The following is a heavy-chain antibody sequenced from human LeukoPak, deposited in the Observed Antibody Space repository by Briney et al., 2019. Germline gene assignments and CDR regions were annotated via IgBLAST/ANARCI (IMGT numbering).Heavy chain of an antibody. CDR3: ARVYCGGDCYWGEDYYYYYYMDV. CDR1: GFTFSSYW. D-gene: IGHD2-21*01. J-gene: IGHJ6*03. CDR2: INSDGSST. V-gene: IGHV3-74*01. Sequence: PGGSLRLSCAASGFTFSSYWMHWVRQAPGKGLVWVSRINSDGSSTSYADSVKGRFTISRDNAKNTLYLQMNSLRAEDTAVYYCARVYCGGDCYWGEDYYYYYYMDVWGKGTTVTVSS.